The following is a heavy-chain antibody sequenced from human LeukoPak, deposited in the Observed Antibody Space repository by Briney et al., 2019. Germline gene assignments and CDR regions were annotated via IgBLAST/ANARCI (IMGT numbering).Heavy chain of an antibody. CDR3: ARGRIIAARTAFDY. V-gene: IGHV4-59*01. CDR1: GGSLSSFY. J-gene: IGHJ4*02. D-gene: IGHD6-6*01. Sequence: SQTLSLTCAVFGGSLSSFYWRWIRQPPGKGLVWVGYIYYRGRTNYNTSLTGRAAISVDTPKNQFSLKLCSVTAADTVVYYCARGRIIAARTAFDYWGQGTLVTVSS. CDR2: IYYRGRT.